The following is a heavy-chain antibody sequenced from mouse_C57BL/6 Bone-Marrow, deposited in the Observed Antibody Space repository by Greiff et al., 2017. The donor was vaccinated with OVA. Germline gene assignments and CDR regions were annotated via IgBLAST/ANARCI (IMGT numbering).Heavy chain of an antibody. Sequence: VQLQQSGAELVRPGASVTLSCKASGYTFTDYEMHWVKQTPVHGLEWIGAIDPETGGTAYNQKFKGKAILTADKSSSTAYMELRRLTSEDSAVYYCTRSYSDYYAMDCWGQGTSVTVTS. D-gene: IGHD2-13*01. CDR3: TRSYSDYYAMDC. CDR1: GYTFTDYE. J-gene: IGHJ4*01. V-gene: IGHV1-15*01. CDR2: IDPETGGT.